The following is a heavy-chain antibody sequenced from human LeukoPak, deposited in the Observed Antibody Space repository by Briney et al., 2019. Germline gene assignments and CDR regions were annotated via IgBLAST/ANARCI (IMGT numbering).Heavy chain of an antibody. J-gene: IGHJ4*02. CDR2: INHSGST. CDR3: ARGEGYDFAYYFDY. CDR1: GGSFSGYY. V-gene: IGHV4-34*01. Sequence: PSETLSLTCAVYGGSFSGYYWSWIRQPPGKGLEWIGEINHSGSTNYNPSLKSRVTISVDTSKNQFSLKLSSVTTADTAVYYCARGEGYDFAYYFDYWGQGTLVTVSS. D-gene: IGHD3-3*01.